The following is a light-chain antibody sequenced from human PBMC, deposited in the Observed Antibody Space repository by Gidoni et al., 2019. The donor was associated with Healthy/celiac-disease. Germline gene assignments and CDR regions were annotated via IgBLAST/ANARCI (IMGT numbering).Light chain of an antibody. J-gene: IGLJ2*01. V-gene: IGLV3-25*03. Sequence: SYELTQPPSRSVSPGQTARISFSGEALKKQYAYWYQQKPGQAPVLVIYKDSLRPSGIPERFSGSSSGTTVTLTISGVQAEDEADYNCQSADSSGTYPVVFGGGTKLTVL. CDR2: KDS. CDR3: QSADSSGTYPVV. CDR1: ALKKQY.